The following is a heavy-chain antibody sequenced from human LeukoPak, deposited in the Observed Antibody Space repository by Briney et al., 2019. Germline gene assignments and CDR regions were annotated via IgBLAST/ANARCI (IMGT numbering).Heavy chain of an antibody. CDR2: IYYSGST. Sequence: SETLPLTCTVSGGSISSYYWSWIRQPPGKGLEWIGYIYYSGSTNYNPSLKSRVTISVDTSKNQFSLKLSSVTAADTAVYYCASMVRGVNLHWGQGTLVTVSS. V-gene: IGHV4-59*08. CDR1: GGSISSYY. J-gene: IGHJ4*02. CDR3: ASMVRGVNLH. D-gene: IGHD3-10*01.